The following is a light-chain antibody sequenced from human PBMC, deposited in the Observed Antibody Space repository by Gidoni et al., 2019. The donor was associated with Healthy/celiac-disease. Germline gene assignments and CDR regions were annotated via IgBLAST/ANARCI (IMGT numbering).Light chain of an antibody. J-gene: IGKJ5*01. CDR1: QGISSY. Sequence: DIQFTQSPSCLSASVGDRVTITCRASQGISSYLAWYQQKPGKAPKLLIYAASTLQSGIPSRFSGSGSGTEFTLTISSLQPEDFATYYCQQLNSYPSITFGQGTRLEIK. CDR3: QQLNSYPSIT. CDR2: AAS. V-gene: IGKV1-9*01.